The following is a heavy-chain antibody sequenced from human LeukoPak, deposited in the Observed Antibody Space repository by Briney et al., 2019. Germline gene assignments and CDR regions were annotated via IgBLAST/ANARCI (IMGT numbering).Heavy chain of an antibody. J-gene: IGHJ4*02. CDR1: GGTFISYA. CDR2: IIPIFGTA. V-gene: IGHV1-69*13. CDR3: ARSRAARPFPPDY. Sequence: SVKVSCKASGGTFISYAISWVRQAPGQGLEWMGGIIPIFGTANYAQKFQGRVTITADESTSTAYMELSSLRSEDTAVYYCARSRAARPFPPDYWGQGTLVTVSS. D-gene: IGHD6-6*01.